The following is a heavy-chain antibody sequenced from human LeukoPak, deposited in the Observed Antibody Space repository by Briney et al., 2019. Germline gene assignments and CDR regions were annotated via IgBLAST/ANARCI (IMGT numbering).Heavy chain of an antibody. D-gene: IGHD4-17*01. V-gene: IGHV3-33*01. CDR1: GFTFSSYG. CDR3: AAGDPVSY. Sequence: PGRSLRLSCAASGFTFSSYGMNWVRQAPGKGLEWVAVIWYDGSNEYYVDSVEGRFTISRDNSKNTLYLQMNSLRVEDTAVYYCAAGDPVSYWGQGTLVSVSS. J-gene: IGHJ4*02. CDR2: IWYDGSNE.